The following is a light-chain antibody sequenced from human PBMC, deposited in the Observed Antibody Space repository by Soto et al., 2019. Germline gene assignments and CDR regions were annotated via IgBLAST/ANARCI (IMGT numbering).Light chain of an antibody. CDR3: SSYTSSSTLV. V-gene: IGLV1-40*01. CDR2: GNS. Sequence: QSVVTQPPSVSGAPGQRVTISCTGSSSNIGAGYDVHWYQQLPGTAPKLLIYGNSNRPSGVPDRFSGSKSGNTASLTISGLQAEDEADYYCSSYTSSSTLVFGTGTKLTVL. CDR1: SSNIGAGYD. J-gene: IGLJ1*01.